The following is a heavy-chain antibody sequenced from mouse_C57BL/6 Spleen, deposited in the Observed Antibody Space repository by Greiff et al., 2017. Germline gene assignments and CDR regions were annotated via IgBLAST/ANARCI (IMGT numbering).Heavy chain of an antibody. J-gene: IGHJ1*03. D-gene: IGHD2-5*01. CDR3: ARERYSNYEWDFDV. Sequence: QVQLQQPGTELVKPGASVKLSCKASGYTFTSYWMHWVKQRPGQGLEWIGNINPSNGGTNYNEKFKSKATLTVDKSSSTAYMQLSSLTSEDSAVYYCARERYSNYEWDFDVWGTGTTVTVSS. CDR1: GYTFTSYW. V-gene: IGHV1-53*01. CDR2: INPSNGGT.